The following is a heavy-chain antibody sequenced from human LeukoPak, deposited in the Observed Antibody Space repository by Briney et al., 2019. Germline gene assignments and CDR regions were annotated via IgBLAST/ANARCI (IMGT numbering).Heavy chain of an antibody. Sequence: GGSLRLSCTASGFTLGDYAMSWFRQAPGKGLEWVGFIRSKAYGGTTEYAASVKGRFTISRDDSKSIAYLQMNSLKTEDTAVYYCTRGGVFAAFDIWGQGTMVTVSS. V-gene: IGHV3-49*03. CDR2: IRSKAYGGTT. CDR1: GFTLGDYA. CDR3: TRGGVFAAFDI. D-gene: IGHD2-8*01. J-gene: IGHJ3*02.